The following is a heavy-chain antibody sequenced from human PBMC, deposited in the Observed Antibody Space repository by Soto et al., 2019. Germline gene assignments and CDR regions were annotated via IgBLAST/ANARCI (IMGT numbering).Heavy chain of an antibody. D-gene: IGHD3-16*02. CDR2: SSYDGNNQ. CDR1: GFTFSSYG. J-gene: IGHJ4*02. V-gene: IGHV3-30*18. CDR3: AKALGELSPESFDY. Sequence: QVQLVESGGGVVQPGRSLRLSCAASGFTFSSYGMHWVRQAPGKGLEWVAISSYDGNNQYYADSVKGRFTISRDNFKNPLYLQMNSLRAEDTAVYYCAKALGELSPESFDYWGQGILVTVSS.